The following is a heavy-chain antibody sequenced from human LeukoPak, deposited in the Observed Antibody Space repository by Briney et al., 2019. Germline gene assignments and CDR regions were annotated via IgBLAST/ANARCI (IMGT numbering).Heavy chain of an antibody. CDR2: IKQDGSEK. CDR1: GFTFSSYW. J-gene: IGHJ3*02. V-gene: IGHV3-7*01. CDR3: TRTYYYGSGSYYNVFFGRYDAFDI. D-gene: IGHD3-10*01. Sequence: GGSLRLSCAASGFTFSSYWMSWVRQAPGKGLEWVANIKQDGSEKYYVDSVKGRFTISRDNAKNSLYLQMNSLRAEDTAVYYCTRTYYYGSGSYYNVFFGRYDAFDIWGQGTMVTVSS.